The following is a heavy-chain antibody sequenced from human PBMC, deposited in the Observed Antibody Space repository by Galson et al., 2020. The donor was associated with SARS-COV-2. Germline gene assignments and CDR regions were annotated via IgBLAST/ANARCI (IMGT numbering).Heavy chain of an antibody. J-gene: IGHJ3*02. V-gene: IGHV1-3*01. CDR2: INAGNGNT. Sequence: ASVKVSCKASGYTFTSYAMHWVRQAPGQRLEWMGWINAGNGNTKYSQKFQGRVTITRDTSASTAYMELSSLRSEDTAVYYCARGGSGSYYPRYAFDIWGQGTMVTVSS. CDR1: GYTFTSYA. D-gene: IGHD1-26*01. CDR3: ARGGSGSYYPRYAFDI.